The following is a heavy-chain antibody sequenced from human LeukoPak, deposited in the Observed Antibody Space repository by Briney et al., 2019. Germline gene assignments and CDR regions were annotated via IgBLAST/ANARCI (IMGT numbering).Heavy chain of an antibody. CDR3: ARQKCTSTSCLTKNAFDI. V-gene: IGHV4-4*07. J-gene: IGHJ3*02. Sequence: PSETLSLTCTVSGGSINNYWSWIRQPAGKGLEWIGRIYSSGSTNYNPSLKSRVSMSVDTSKNQFSLKLTSVTAADTAVYYCARQKCTSTSCLTKNAFDIWGQGTMVTVSS. CDR1: GGSINNY. D-gene: IGHD2-2*01. CDR2: IYSSGST.